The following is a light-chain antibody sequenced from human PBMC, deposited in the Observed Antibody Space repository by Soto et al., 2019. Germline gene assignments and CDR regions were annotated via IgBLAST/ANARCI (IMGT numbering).Light chain of an antibody. J-gene: IGKJ2*01. Sequence: EIVMTQSPATLSVSPGERATLSCRASQSVSSNLAWYQQKPGQAPRLLIYGASTRATGIPARFSGSGSGTEFTLTISSLQSEDFAXXYCXQXNNWPPYTFGQGTKLEIK. CDR3: XQXNNWPPYT. CDR1: QSVSSN. CDR2: GAS. V-gene: IGKV3-15*01.